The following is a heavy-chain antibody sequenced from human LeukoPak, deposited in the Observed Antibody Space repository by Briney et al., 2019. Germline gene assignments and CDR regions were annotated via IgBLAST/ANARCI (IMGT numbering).Heavy chain of an antibody. Sequence: GGSLRLSCAASGFTFSSYEMNWVRQAPGKGLEWVSYISSSGSTIYYADSVKGLFTISRDNAKNSLYLQMNSLRAEDTAVYYCASLGGSGSLNCFDPWGQGSLVTVSS. J-gene: IGHJ5*02. CDR2: ISSSGSTI. CDR3: ASLGGSGSLNCFDP. CDR1: GFTFSSYE. D-gene: IGHD3-10*01. V-gene: IGHV3-48*03.